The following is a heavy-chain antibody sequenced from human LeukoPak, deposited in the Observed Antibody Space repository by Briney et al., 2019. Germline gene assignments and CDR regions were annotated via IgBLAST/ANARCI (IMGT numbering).Heavy chain of an antibody. D-gene: IGHD6-13*01. CDR2: IIPSGDSP. Sequence: ASVKVSCKASGYTFTGYYMHWLRQAPGQGLEWMGIIIPSGDSPTYAQKFQGRVTMTRDMSTSTVYMELSSLRSEDTAFYYCARDIGGSSWYYFDYWGQGTLVTVSS. V-gene: IGHV1-46*01. J-gene: IGHJ4*02. CDR3: ARDIGGSSWYYFDY. CDR1: GYTFTGYY.